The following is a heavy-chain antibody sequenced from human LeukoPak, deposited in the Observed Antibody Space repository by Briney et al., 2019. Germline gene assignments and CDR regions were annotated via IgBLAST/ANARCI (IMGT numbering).Heavy chain of an antibody. J-gene: IGHJ6*02. V-gene: IGHV4-61*02. Sequence: SETLSLTCTVSGDSISSGSYYWRWIRQPAGKGLEWIGRIYTSGSTNYNPSLKSRVTISVDTSKNQFSLKLSSVTAADTAVYYCAREYSSSWLYYYYGMDVWGQGTTVTVSS. D-gene: IGHD6-13*01. CDR2: IYTSGST. CDR3: AREYSSSWLYYYYGMDV. CDR1: GDSISSGSYY.